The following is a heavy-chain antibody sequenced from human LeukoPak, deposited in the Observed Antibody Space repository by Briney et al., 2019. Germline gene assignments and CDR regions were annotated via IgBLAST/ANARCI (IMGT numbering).Heavy chain of an antibody. Sequence: GGSLRLSCATSGFTFSSYWMSWVRRAPGKGLEWVANIKQDGSQIFYVDSVKGRFTISRDTAKNSLSLQMKSLRAEDTAVYYCAREYCSGTSCYGYFDYWGQGTLVTVSS. J-gene: IGHJ4*02. CDR3: AREYCSGTSCYGYFDY. CDR1: GFTFSSYW. D-gene: IGHD2-2*01. V-gene: IGHV3-7*01. CDR2: IKQDGSQI.